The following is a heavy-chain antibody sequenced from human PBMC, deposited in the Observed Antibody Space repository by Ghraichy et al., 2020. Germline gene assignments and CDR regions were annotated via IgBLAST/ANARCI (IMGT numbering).Heavy chain of an antibody. J-gene: IGHJ4*02. CDR2: ISTSSSNT. Sequence: GGSLRLSCAASGFSFSSYVMNWVRQAPGKGLEWVSRISTSSSNTYYADSVKGRFLISRDNSKNTMYLQMNSLRPEDTALYYCAKDLAVAAWGYVDSWGQGTLVTVSS. V-gene: IGHV3-23*01. CDR1: GFSFSSYV. CDR3: AKDLAVAAWGYVDS. D-gene: IGHD6-19*01.